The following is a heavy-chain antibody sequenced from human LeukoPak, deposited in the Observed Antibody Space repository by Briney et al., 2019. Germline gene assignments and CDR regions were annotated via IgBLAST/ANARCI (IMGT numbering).Heavy chain of an antibody. CDR2: IKHSGST. D-gene: IGHD2-15*01. Sequence: PSETLSLTCAVYGGSFSGYYWSWIRQPPGKGLEWIGEIKHSGSTNYNPSLKSRVTISVDTSKNQFSLKLSSATAADTAVYYCASVLMLGYCSGGSCLDAFDIWGQGTVDSVSS. CDR1: GGSFSGYY. J-gene: IGHJ3*02. V-gene: IGHV4-34*01. CDR3: ASVLMLGYCSGGSCLDAFDI.